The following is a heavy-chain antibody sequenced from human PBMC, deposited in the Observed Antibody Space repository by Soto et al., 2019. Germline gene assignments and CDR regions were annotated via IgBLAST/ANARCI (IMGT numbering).Heavy chain of an antibody. CDR3: ARESHDILTGPPWVWYFDL. V-gene: IGHV4-34*01. CDR1: GGSFSGYY. Sequence: QVQLQQWGAGPLRPLETLSLTCGVSGGSFSGYYWAWIRQSPGKGLEWIGEINDRGSINYNPTLKSRVNISVDTSKNHYSLNLRSVTAADTAVYSCARESHDILTGPPWVWYFDLWGRGTLVTVSS. J-gene: IGHJ2*01. D-gene: IGHD3-9*01. CDR2: INDRGSI.